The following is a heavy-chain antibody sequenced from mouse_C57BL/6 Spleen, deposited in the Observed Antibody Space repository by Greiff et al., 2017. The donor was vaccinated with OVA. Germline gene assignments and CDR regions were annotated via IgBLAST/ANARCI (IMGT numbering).Heavy chain of an antibody. Sequence: QVQLQQSDAELVKPGASVKISCKASGYTFTSHTIHWMKQRPGQGLEWIGYIYPRNGSTNYNEKFKSKATLTADKSSSTAYMQLNSLTSEDSAVYVCAREGFVTKVVGYFDYWGQGTTLTVAS. J-gene: IGHJ2*01. CDR1: GYTFTSHT. D-gene: IGHD1-1*01. V-gene: IGHV1-78*01. CDR2: IYPRNGST. CDR3: AREGFVTKVVGYFDY.